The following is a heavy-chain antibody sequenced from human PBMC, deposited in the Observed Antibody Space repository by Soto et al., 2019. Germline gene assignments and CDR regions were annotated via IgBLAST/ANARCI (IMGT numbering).Heavy chain of an antibody. D-gene: IGHD2-8*01. CDR2: MNPNSGNT. CDR3: ARDLRSEDIVLMVYAGSSWFDP. Sequence: ALVKVSCKASGYTFTSYDINWVRQATGQRLEWMGWMNPNSGNTGYAQKFQGRVTMTRNTPISTAYMELSSLRSEDTAVYYCARDLRSEDIVLMVYAGSSWFDPWGQGTLVTVSS. V-gene: IGHV1-8*01. CDR1: GYTFTSYD. J-gene: IGHJ5*02.